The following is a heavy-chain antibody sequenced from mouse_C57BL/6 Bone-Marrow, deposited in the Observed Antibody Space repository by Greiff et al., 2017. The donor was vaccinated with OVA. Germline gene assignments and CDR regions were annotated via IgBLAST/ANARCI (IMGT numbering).Heavy chain of an antibody. V-gene: IGHV1-69*01. Sequence: QVQLQQPGAELVMPGASVKLSCKASGYTFTSYWMHWVKQRPGQGLEWIGEIDPSDSYTNYNQKFKGKSTLTVDKSSSTAYMQLSNLTSEDSAVYYCARGGSGWDYYAMDYWGQGTSVTVSS. CDR3: ARGGSGWDYYAMDY. D-gene: IGHD1-1*02. CDR2: IDPSDSYT. CDR1: GYTFTSYW. J-gene: IGHJ4*01.